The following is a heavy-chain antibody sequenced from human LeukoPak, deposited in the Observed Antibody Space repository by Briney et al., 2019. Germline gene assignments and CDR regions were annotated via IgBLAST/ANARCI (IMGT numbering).Heavy chain of an antibody. CDR2: ININGGRT. V-gene: IGHV3-64D*09. Sequence: GGSLRLSCSLSGFTFSSSTMHWVRQAPGKGLEYVSSININGGRTYYADSVKGRFTISRDNSKNTLYLQMSSLRAEDTAVYYCVKDKWIDHWGQGTLVTVSS. J-gene: IGHJ4*02. CDR3: VKDKWIDH. CDR1: GFTFSSST. D-gene: IGHD2-8*01.